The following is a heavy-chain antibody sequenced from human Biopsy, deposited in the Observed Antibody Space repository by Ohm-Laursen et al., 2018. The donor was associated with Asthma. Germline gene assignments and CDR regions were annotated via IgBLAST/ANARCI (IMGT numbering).Heavy chain of an antibody. Sequence: SDTLSLTCSLSSGSGGYMRSGNYYWGWIRQPPGKGLEWIGSIYYSGTTYYNPSLESRVTVSADTSKNQFSLKLTSVTAADTAAYYCVRGSSSWHHGPFHYYYGLDVWGQGTTATVSS. CDR2: IYYSGTT. D-gene: IGHD6-13*01. J-gene: IGHJ6*02. CDR1: SGSGGYMRSGNYY. V-gene: IGHV4-39*01. CDR3: VRGSSSWHHGPFHYYYGLDV.